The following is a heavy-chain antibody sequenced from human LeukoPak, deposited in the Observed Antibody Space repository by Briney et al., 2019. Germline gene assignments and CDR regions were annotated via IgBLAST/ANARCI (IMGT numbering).Heavy chain of an antibody. CDR2: MFVSGST. Sequence: PSETLSLTCTVSGASVNSYYWSWIRQPAGKGLEWIGRMFVSGSTNYNPSLKSRVTMSVDTSKNHFSLKLSSVTAADTAVYYCARDRSMDGRQYRWYFDLWGRGTLVTVSS. CDR3: ARDRSMDGRQYRWYFDL. V-gene: IGHV4-4*07. CDR1: GASVNSYY. D-gene: IGHD2-2*01. J-gene: IGHJ2*01.